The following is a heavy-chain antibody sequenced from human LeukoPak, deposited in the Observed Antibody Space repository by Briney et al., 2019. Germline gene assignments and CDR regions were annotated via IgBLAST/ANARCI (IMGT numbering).Heavy chain of an antibody. Sequence: SETLSLTCTVSGGSISSYYWGWIRQPPGKGLEWIGNISYSGSTYYNPSLKSRVTISVDTSKNQFSLKLSSVTAADTAVYYCARNYYDIGYFDYWGQGTLVTVSS. CDR1: GGSISSYY. V-gene: IGHV4-39*01. CDR3: ARNYYDIGYFDY. D-gene: IGHD3-22*01. J-gene: IGHJ4*02. CDR2: ISYSGST.